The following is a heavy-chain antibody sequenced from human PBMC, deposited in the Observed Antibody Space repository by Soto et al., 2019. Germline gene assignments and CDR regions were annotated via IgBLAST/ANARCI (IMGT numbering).Heavy chain of an antibody. CDR3: AKDYLRTYGDYSPLDY. J-gene: IGHJ4*02. CDR1: GFTFSSYG. D-gene: IGHD4-17*01. V-gene: IGHV3-30*18. CDR2: ISYDGSNK. Sequence: GGSRRRSWAASGFTFSSYGMHWVRQAPGKGLEWVAVISYDGSNKYYADSVKGRFTISRDNSKNTLYLQMNSLRAEDTAVYYCAKDYLRTYGDYSPLDYWGQGTLVTVSS.